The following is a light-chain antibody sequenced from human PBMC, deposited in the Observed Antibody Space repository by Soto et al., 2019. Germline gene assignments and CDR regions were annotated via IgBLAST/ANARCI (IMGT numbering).Light chain of an antibody. CDR2: DAS. V-gene: IGKV1-13*02. Sequence: AIQLTQSPSSMSASVGDRVTITCRASQGISSALAWYQQKPGKAPKLLIYDASSLESVVPSRINGSGSETDFPLTISILQPEDCANYYCQHFNIYPPTLGAGTKVEIK. CDR3: QHFNIYPPT. CDR1: QGISSA. J-gene: IGKJ4*01.